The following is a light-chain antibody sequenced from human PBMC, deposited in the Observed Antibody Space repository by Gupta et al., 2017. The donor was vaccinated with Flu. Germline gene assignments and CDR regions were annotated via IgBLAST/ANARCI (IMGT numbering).Light chain of an antibody. CDR3: QHQNSYSKT. Sequence: DIQMTQSPSTLSASVGDRVTITCRASQSMSNWLAWYQQKPGKAPTLLIYKASSVKSGVPSRFSGSGYGTEFTLTISSLQPDDSATYYCQHQNSYSKTFGQGTXVEIK. J-gene: IGKJ1*01. CDR1: QSMSNW. V-gene: IGKV1-5*03. CDR2: KAS.